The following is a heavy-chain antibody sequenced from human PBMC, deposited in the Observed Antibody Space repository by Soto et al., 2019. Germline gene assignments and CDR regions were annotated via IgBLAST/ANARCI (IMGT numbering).Heavy chain of an antibody. CDR3: ARGYYDSSGYYRDY. V-gene: IGHV4-59*01. CDR2: IYYSGST. D-gene: IGHD3-22*01. Sequence: SETLSLTCTVSGGSISSYCWSWIRQPLGKGLEWIGYIYYSGSTNYNPSLKSRVTISVDTSKNQFSLKLSSVTAADTAVYYCARGYYDSSGYYRDYRGQGTLVTVSS. J-gene: IGHJ4*02. CDR1: GGSISSYC.